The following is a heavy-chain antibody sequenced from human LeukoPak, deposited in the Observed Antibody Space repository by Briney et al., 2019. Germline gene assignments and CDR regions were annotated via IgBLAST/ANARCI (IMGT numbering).Heavy chain of an antibody. J-gene: IGHJ6*02. CDR2: FDPEDGET. Sequence: ASVKVSCKVSGYTLTELSMHWVRQAPGKGLEWMGGFDPEDGETIYAQKFQGRVTMTEDTSTDTAYMELSSLRSEDTAVYYCARGGYSGYDGEGYYYGMDVWGQGTTVTVSS. D-gene: IGHD5-12*01. V-gene: IGHV1-24*01. CDR1: GYTLTELS. CDR3: ARGGYSGYDGEGYYYGMDV.